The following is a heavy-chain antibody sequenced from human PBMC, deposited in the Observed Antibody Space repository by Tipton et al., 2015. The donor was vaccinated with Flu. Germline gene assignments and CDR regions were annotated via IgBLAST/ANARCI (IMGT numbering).Heavy chain of an antibody. CDR3: ASRLFGVVMEQGV. V-gene: IGHV3-7*01. CDR2: IKQDGSVK. Sequence: SLRLSCAASGFTFSSYWMSWVRQAPGKGLEWVANIKQDGSVKYYVDSVKGRFTISRDNAKNSVYLQMNSLRVEDTAVYYCASRLFGVVMEQGVWGKGTTVTVSS. J-gene: IGHJ6*04. CDR1: GFTFSSYW. D-gene: IGHD3-3*01.